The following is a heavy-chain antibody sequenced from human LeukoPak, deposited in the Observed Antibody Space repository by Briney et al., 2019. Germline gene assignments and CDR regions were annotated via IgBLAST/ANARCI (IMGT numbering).Heavy chain of an antibody. CDR3: ARDLGGSFYGRPFDY. Sequence: GGSLRLSCAASGFTFSSYSMNWVRQAPGKGLEWVSSVSSANNYIYYTDSVKGRFTISRDNAKNSLYLQMNSLRAEDTAIYYCARDLGGSFYGRPFDYWGQGTLVTVSS. J-gene: IGHJ4*02. V-gene: IGHV3-21*01. CDR1: GFTFSSYS. D-gene: IGHD1-26*01. CDR2: VSSANNYI.